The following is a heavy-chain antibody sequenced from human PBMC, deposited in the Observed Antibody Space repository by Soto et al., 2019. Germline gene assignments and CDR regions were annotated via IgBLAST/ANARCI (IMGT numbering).Heavy chain of an antibody. CDR2: IYYSGST. CDR3: ARPAAAGTEEVLFFDY. CDR1: GGSISSYY. V-gene: IGHV4-59*01. J-gene: IGHJ4*02. Sequence: SETLSLTCTVSGGSISSYYWSWIRQPPGKGLEWIGYIYYSGSTNYNPSLKSRVTISVDTSKNQFSLKLSSVTAADTAVYYCARPAAAGTEEVLFFDYWGQGTLVSVSS. D-gene: IGHD6-13*01.